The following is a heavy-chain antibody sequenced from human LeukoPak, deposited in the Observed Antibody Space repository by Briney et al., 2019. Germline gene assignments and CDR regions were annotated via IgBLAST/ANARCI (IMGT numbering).Heavy chain of an antibody. CDR2: IYHSGST. Sequence: KTSETLSLTCTVSGGSIGSGGYYWTWIRQPPGKGLEWIGYIYHSGSTYCNPSLKSRVTISVDRSKNQFSLKLSSVTAADTAVYYCARDSSYQYAYYFDYWGQGTLVTVSS. CDR3: ARDSSYQYAYYFDY. J-gene: IGHJ4*02. V-gene: IGHV4-30-2*01. CDR1: GGSIGSGGYY. D-gene: IGHD5-18*01.